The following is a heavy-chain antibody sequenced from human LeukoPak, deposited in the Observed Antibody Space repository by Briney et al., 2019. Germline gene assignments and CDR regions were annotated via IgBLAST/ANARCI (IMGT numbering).Heavy chain of an antibody. CDR2: ISWNSGSI. D-gene: IGHD3-10*01. V-gene: IGHV3-9*01. CDR1: GFTFDDYA. Sequence: GRSLRLSCAASGFTFDDYAMHWVRQAPGKGLEWVSGISWNSGSIGYADSVKGRFTISRDNAKNSLYLQMNSLRAEDTALYYCAKGVRITMVRGAFDIWGQGTMVTVSS. J-gene: IGHJ3*02. CDR3: AKGVRITMVRGAFDI.